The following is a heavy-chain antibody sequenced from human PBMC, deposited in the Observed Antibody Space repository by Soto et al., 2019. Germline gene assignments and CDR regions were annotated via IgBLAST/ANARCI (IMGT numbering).Heavy chain of an antibody. J-gene: IGHJ4*02. V-gene: IGHV3-11*05. CDR1: GFTFSDYY. D-gene: IGHD3-10*02. Sequence: QVQLVESGGGLVKPGGSLRLSCAASGFTFSDYYMSWIRQAPGKGLEWVSYISGSSRYTNYADSVRGRFTISRDNAKNSLYLQMNSLRAEDTAVYHCARDVRGGIDGFLDYWGQGTLVTVSS. CDR3: ARDVRGGIDGFLDY. CDR2: ISGSSRYT.